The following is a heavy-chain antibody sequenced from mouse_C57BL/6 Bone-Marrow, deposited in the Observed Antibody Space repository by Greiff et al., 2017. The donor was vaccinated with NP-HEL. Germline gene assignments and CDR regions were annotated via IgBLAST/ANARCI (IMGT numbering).Heavy chain of an antibody. CDR1: GYTFTSYG. CDR3: ARGTTVSYWYFYV. Sequence: QVQLQQSGAELARPGASVKLSCKASGYTFTSYGISWVKQRTGQGLEWIGEIYPRSGNTYYNEKFKGKATLTADKSSSTAYMELRSLTSEDSAVYFCARGTTVSYWYFYVWGTGTTVTVSS. CDR2: IYPRSGNT. D-gene: IGHD1-1*01. V-gene: IGHV1-81*01. J-gene: IGHJ1*03.